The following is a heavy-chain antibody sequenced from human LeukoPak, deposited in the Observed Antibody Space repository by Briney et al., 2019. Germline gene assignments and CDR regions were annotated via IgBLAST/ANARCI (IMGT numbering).Heavy chain of an antibody. Sequence: SETLSLTCAVYGGSFSGYYWSWIRQPPGKGLEWIGEINHSGSTNYNPSLKSRVTISVDTSKNQSSLKLSSVTAADTAVYYCARGRGYSYGYIPSRFDYWGQGTLVTVSS. V-gene: IGHV4-34*01. CDR3: ARGRGYSYGYIPSRFDY. J-gene: IGHJ4*02. CDR1: GGSFSGYY. D-gene: IGHD5-18*01. CDR2: INHSGST.